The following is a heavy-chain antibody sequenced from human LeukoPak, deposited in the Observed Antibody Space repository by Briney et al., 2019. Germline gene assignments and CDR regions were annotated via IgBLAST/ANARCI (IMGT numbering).Heavy chain of an antibody. J-gene: IGHJ5*02. Sequence: ASVKVSCKASGGTFSSYTISWVLQAPGQGLEWMGRIIPILGIANYAQKFQGRVTITTDESTSTAYMELSSLRSEDTAVYYCARGEFGDSSGYRFDPWGQGTLVTVSS. V-gene: IGHV1-69*16. D-gene: IGHD3-22*01. CDR3: ARGEFGDSSGYRFDP. CDR2: IIPILGIA. CDR1: GGTFSSYT.